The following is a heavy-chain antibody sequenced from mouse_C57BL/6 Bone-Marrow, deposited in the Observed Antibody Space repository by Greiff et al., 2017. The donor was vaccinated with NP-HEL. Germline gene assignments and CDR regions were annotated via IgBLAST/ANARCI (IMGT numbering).Heavy chain of an antibody. CDR2: INPGSGGT. V-gene: IGHV1-54*01. J-gene: IGHJ3*01. CDR1: GYAFTNYL. Sequence: VQLQQSGAELVRPGTSVKVSCKASGYAFTNYLIEWVKQRPGQGLEWIGVINPGSGGTKYNEKFKGKATLTADKSSSTAYMQLSSLTSEDSAVYFCARSNYRDYWGQGTLVTVSA. CDR3: ARSNYRDY. D-gene: IGHD2-14*01.